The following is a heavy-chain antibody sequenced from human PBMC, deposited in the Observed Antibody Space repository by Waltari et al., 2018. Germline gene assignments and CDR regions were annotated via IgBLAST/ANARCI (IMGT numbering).Heavy chain of an antibody. CDR2: INPNSGGT. D-gene: IGHD6-19*01. V-gene: IGHV1-2*02. Sequence: QVQLVQSGAEVKKPGASVKVSCKASGYTFTGYYMHWVRQAPGQGLEWIGWINPNSGGTNYAKKFKGSVTKTRDTSMSTAYMELSRLRSDDTAVYYCATISSGSTYWGQGTLVTVSS. CDR3: ATISSGSTY. CDR1: GYTFTGYY. J-gene: IGHJ4*02.